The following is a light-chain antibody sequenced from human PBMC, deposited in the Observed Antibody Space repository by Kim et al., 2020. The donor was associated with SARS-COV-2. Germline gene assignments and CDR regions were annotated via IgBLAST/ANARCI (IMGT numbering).Light chain of an antibody. CDR3: QSYDSSNPVV. CDR1: SGSIASND. Sequence: KTVTISCTRSSGSIASNDVQWYQLRPGSDPTTVIYEDNQRPSGVPDRFSGSIDSSSNSASLTISGLKTEDEADYYCQSYDSSNPVVFGGGTQLTVL. CDR2: EDN. J-gene: IGLJ2*01. V-gene: IGLV6-57*03.